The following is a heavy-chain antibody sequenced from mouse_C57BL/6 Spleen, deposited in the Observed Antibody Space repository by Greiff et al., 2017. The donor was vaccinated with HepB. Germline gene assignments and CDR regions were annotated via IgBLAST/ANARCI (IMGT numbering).Heavy chain of an antibody. D-gene: IGHD1-1*01. CDR2: ISNGGGST. V-gene: IGHV5-12*01. CDR1: GFTFSDYY. CDR3: ARLNYYGSSRYFDV. J-gene: IGHJ1*03. Sequence: DVMLVESGGGLVQPGGSLKLSCAASGFTFSDYYMYWVRQTPEKRLEWVAYISNGGGSTYYPDTVKGRFTISRDNAKNTLYLQMSRLKSEDTAMYYCARLNYYGSSRYFDVWGTGTTVTVSS.